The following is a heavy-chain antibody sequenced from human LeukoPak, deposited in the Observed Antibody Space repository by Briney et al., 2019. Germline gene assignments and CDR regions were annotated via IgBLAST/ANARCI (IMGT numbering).Heavy chain of an antibody. D-gene: IGHD5-24*01. V-gene: IGHV4-59*11. CDR3: ARDRLQLQS. J-gene: IGHJ5*02. CDR1: GGSISSHY. Sequence: SETLSLTCNVSGGSISSHYWSWIRQPPGKGLEWIGYIYYTGNTNYNPSLKSRVTISVDTSKNQFSLKLSSVTAADTAVYYCARDRLQLQSWGQGTLVTVSS. CDR2: IYYTGNT.